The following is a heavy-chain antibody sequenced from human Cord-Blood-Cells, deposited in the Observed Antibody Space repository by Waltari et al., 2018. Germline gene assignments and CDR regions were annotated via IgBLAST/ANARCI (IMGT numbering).Heavy chain of an antibody. Sequence: QVQLVESGGGLVKPGGSLRLSCAASGFTFSDYYMSWIRQAPGKGLEWVSYISSSSSYTNYEDSGKGRFTISRDNAKNSLYLQMNSLRAEDTAVYYCARTYDFSLHWFDPWGQGTLVTVSS. J-gene: IGHJ5*02. CDR1: GFTFSDYY. D-gene: IGHD3-16*01. CDR2: ISSSSSYT. CDR3: ARTYDFSLHWFDP. V-gene: IGHV3-11*05.